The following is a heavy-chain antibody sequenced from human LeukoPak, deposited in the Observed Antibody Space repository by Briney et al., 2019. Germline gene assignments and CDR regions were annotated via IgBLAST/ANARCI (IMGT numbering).Heavy chain of an antibody. J-gene: IGHJ4*02. D-gene: IGHD3-10*01. CDR3: ARDPVSFGSRMNSDY. CDR1: GFAFSSYA. Sequence: GGSLRLSCAASGFAFSSYAMHWVRQAPGKGLEWVALISNDGNNKYHADSVKGRFTISRDNSKKSLYLQMNSLRAEDTALYYCARDPVSFGSRMNSDYWGQGTLVTVSS. CDR2: ISNDGNNK. V-gene: IGHV3-30-3*01.